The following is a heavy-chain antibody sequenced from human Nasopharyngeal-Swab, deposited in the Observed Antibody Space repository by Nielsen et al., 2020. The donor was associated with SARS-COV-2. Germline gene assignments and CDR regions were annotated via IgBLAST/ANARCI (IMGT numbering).Heavy chain of an antibody. CDR2: ISGSGGST. D-gene: IGHD1-26*01. V-gene: IGHV3-23*01. CDR1: GFTFSSYA. Sequence: GESLKISCAASGFTFSSYAMSWVRQAPGKGLEWVSAISGSGGSTYYADSVKGRFTISRDNSKNTLYLQMNSLRAEDTAVYYCAKDGRWELPKPPGGFFDYWGQGTLVTVSS. CDR3: AKDGRWELPKPPGGFFDY. J-gene: IGHJ4*02.